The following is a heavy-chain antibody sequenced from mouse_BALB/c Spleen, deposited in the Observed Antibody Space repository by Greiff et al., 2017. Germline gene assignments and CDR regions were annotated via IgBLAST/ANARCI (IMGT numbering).Heavy chain of an antibody. CDR1: GFSLTSYG. V-gene: IGHV2-9*02. Sequence: QVQLQQSGPGLVAPSQSLSITCTVSGFSLTSYGVHWVRQPPGKGLEWLGVIWAGGSTNYNSALMSRLSISKDNSKSQVFLKMNSLQTDDTAMYYCARDRDYYYGSSYLCDYWGQGTTLTVSS. CDR2: IWAGGST. J-gene: IGHJ2*01. D-gene: IGHD1-1*01. CDR3: ARDRDYYYGSSYLCDY.